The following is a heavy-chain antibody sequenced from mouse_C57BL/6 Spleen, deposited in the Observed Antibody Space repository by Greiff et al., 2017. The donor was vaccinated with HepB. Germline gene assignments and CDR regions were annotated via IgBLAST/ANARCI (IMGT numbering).Heavy chain of an antibody. CDR3: AWGTTEGDYFDY. CDR2: INPNNGGT. D-gene: IGHD1-1*01. CDR1: GYTFTDYY. Sequence: EVQLQQSGPELVKPGASVKISCKASGYTFTDYYMNWVKQSHGKSLEWIGDINPNNGGTSYNQKFKGKATLTVDKSSSTAYMELRSLTSEDSAVYYCAWGTTEGDYFDYWGQGTTLTVSS. V-gene: IGHV1-26*01. J-gene: IGHJ2*01.